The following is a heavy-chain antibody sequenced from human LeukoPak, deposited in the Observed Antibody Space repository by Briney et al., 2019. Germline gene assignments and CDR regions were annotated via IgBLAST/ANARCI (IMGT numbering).Heavy chain of an antibody. Sequence: SETLSLTCTVSGGSISSYYWSWIRQPPGKGLEWIGYIYYSGSTNYNPSLKSRVTISVDTSKNQFSLKLSSVTAADTAVYYCARDQTIYYYDSSGYSIGYYYGMDVWGQGTTVTVSS. CDR2: IYYSGST. CDR1: GGSISSYY. V-gene: IGHV4-59*01. D-gene: IGHD3-22*01. CDR3: ARDQTIYYYDSSGYSIGYYYGMDV. J-gene: IGHJ6*02.